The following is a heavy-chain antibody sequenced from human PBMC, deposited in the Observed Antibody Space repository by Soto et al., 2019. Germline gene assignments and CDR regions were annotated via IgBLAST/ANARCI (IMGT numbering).Heavy chain of an antibody. J-gene: IGHJ4*02. Sequence: GGSLRLSCAAAGVTCGSYGMSWVRQAPGKGLEWVANIKQDGSEKYYVDSVKGRFTISRDNAKNSLYLQMDSLRAEDTAVYYCARARYSGYDYSDYWGQGTLVTVSS. D-gene: IGHD5-12*01. CDR1: GVTCGSYG. CDR2: IKQDGSEK. CDR3: ARARYSGYDYSDY. V-gene: IGHV3-7*05.